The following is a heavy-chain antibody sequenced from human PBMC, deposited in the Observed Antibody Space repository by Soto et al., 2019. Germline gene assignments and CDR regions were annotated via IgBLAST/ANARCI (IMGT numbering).Heavy chain of an antibody. D-gene: IGHD2-15*01. CDR1: GFTFSSYG. CDR3: AREEWDVVVVAATQYYYYYYGMDV. V-gene: IGHV3-33*01. CDR2: IWYDGSNK. J-gene: IGHJ6*02. Sequence: GGSLRLSCAASGFTFSSYGMHWVRQAPGKGLEWVAVIWYDGSNKYYADSVKGRFTISRDNSKNTLYLQMNSLRAEDTAVYYCAREEWDVVVVAATQYYYYYYGMDVWGQGTTVTVSS.